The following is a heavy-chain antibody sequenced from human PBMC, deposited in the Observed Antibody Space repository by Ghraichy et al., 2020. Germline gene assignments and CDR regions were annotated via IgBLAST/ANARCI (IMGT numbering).Heavy chain of an antibody. Sequence: GGSLRLSCAASGFTFSSYAMSWVRQAPGKGLEWVSAISGSGGSTYYADSVKGRFTISRDNSKNTLYLQMNSLRAEDTAVYYCAKAVADITGTKHLSFFDYWGQGTLVTVSS. D-gene: IGHD1-7*01. J-gene: IGHJ4*02. V-gene: IGHV3-23*01. CDR1: GFTFSSYA. CDR3: AKAVADITGTKHLSFFDY. CDR2: ISGSGGST.